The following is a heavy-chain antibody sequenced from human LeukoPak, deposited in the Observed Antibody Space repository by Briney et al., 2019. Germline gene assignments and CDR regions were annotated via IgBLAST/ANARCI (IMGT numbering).Heavy chain of an antibody. J-gene: IGHJ6*02. D-gene: IGHD6-13*01. Sequence: ASVKVSCKASGYTFTSYDINWVRQATGQGLEWMGWMNPNSGNTGYAQKFQGRVTMTRNPSISTAYMELSSLRPEDTAVYYCARGRGSSWPYYYYGMDVWGQGTTVTVSS. V-gene: IGHV1-8*01. CDR3: ARGRGSSWPYYYYGMDV. CDR1: GYTFTSYD. CDR2: MNPNSGNT.